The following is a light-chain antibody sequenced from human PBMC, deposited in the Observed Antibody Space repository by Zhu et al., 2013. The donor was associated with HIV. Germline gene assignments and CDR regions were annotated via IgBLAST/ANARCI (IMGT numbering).Light chain of an antibody. CDR1: SSNIGAGYD. CDR3: QSYYSSLSGQDVI. V-gene: IGLV1-40*01. Sequence: QSVLTQPPSVSGAPGQRLTISCTGSSSNIGAGYDVHWYQHLPGTAPKLLIYGNNNRPSGVPDRFSGSKSGTSASLAITGLQAEDEADYTCQSYYSSLSGQDVIFGGGTKADRP. CDR2: GNN. J-gene: IGLJ2*01.